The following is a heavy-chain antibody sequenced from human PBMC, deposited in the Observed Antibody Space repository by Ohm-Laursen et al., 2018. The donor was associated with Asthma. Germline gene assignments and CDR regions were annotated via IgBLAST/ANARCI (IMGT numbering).Heavy chain of an antibody. CDR3: ARDLKKGSYLDY. Sequence: SLRLSCAASGFTFSGYSMNWVRQAPGKGLEWVSFMWSDGGNNYYADSAKGRFTISRDNSKNTLYLQMNSLRAEDTAVYYCARDLKKGSYLDYWGQGTLVTVSS. V-gene: IGHV3-33*01. CDR1: GFTFSGYS. CDR2: MWSDGGNN. J-gene: IGHJ4*02.